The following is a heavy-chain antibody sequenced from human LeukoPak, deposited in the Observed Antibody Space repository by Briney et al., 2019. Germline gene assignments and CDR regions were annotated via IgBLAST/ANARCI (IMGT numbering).Heavy chain of an antibody. CDR3: AKERNTYSGSYFGDAFDI. V-gene: IGHV3-30*18. CDR2: ISYDGSNK. D-gene: IGHD1-26*01. Sequence: PGRSLRLSCAASGFTFSSYGMHWVRQAPGKGLEWVAVISYDGSNKYYADSVKGRFTISRDNSKNTLYLQMNSLRAEDTAVYYCAKERNTYSGSYFGDAFDIWGQGTMVTVSS. J-gene: IGHJ3*02. CDR1: GFTFSSYG.